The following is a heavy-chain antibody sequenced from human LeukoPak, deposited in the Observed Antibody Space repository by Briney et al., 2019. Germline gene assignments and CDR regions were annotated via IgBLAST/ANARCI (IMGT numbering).Heavy chain of an antibody. Sequence: SETLSLTCAVYGGSFSGYYWSWIRQPPGKGLEWIGEINHSGSTNYNPSLKSRVTISVDTSKNQFSLKLSSVTAADTAVYYCATRGRSDSGYYYPGPDSYFNYGGQGTLVTVSS. CDR1: GGSFSGYY. J-gene: IGHJ4*02. CDR3: ATRGRSDSGYYYPGPDSYFNY. V-gene: IGHV4-34*01. D-gene: IGHD3-22*01. CDR2: INHSGST.